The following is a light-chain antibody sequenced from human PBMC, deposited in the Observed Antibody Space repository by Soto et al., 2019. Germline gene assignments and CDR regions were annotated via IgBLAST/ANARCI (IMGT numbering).Light chain of an antibody. CDR3: AAWDDSRNGYV. CDR2: SNN. Sequence: QSALTQPPSASGTPGQRVTISCSGSSSNIGSNTVNWYQQLPGTAPKLLIYSNNQRPSGVPDRFSGSKSGTSASLAISGLQSEEEADYYCAAWDDSRNGYVFGTGTKVTVL. V-gene: IGLV1-44*01. CDR1: SSNIGSNT. J-gene: IGLJ1*01.